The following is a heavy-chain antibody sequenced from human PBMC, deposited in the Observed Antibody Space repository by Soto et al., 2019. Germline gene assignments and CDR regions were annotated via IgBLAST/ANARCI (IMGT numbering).Heavy chain of an antibody. V-gene: IGHV3-11*05. CDR2: ISRSSSYT. Sequence: QVQLVESGGGLVKPGGSLRLSCAAAGFTFSNYYLSWLRQAPGKGLEWVSYISRSSSYTKYADSLKGRFTISREDAKNSLYVQMNSLRAEDTALYYWEVGQLWVGAHFHYYGMDDLGRGPTVTVSS. CDR3: EVGQLWVGAHFHYYGMDD. D-gene: IGHD3-10*01. CDR1: GFTFSNYY. J-gene: IGHJ6*02.